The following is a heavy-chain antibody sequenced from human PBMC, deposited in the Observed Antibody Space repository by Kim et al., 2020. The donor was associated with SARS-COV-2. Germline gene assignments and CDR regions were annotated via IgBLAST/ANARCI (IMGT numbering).Heavy chain of an antibody. J-gene: IGHJ6*02. D-gene: IGHD3-10*01. CDR2: ISAYNGYT. Sequence: ASVKVSCKASGYTFTSYGISWVRQAPGQGLEWMGWISAYNGYTNYAQKLQGRVTMTTDTSTTTVYMELGSLRSDDTAVYYCARGSVVRGVIGLISPYYYYGMDVWGQETTVTVSS. CDR3: ARGSVVRGVIGLISPYYYYGMDV. CDR1: GYTFTSYG. V-gene: IGHV1-18*01.